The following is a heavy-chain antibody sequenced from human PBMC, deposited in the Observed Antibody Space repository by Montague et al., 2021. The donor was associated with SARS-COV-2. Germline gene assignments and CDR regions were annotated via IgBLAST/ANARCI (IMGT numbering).Heavy chain of an antibody. CDR2: IQTSGTS. CDR3: ARDRPESWRTSPGLSGLFATVVHSARRMDV. CDR1: GDSMTSGSHF. D-gene: IGHD3-22*01. J-gene: IGHJ6*02. V-gene: IGHV4-61*09. Sequence: TLSLTCTVSGDSMTSGSHFCTWIRQPAGKELEWIGHIQTSGTSNYNPSLRDRITLSIYTSNNQFSLELRSVTAADSAVYYCARDRPESWRTSPGLSGLFATVVHSARRMDVWGRGTTVIVS.